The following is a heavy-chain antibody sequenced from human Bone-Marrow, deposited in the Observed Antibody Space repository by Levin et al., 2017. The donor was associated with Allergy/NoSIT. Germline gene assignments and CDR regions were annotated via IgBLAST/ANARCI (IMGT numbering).Heavy chain of an antibody. V-gene: IGHV1-69*13. Sequence: ASVKVSCKASGGTFSTYALYWVRQAPGQGLEWMGGILPMFGSTNIAQKFQGRLTFLADASTNTVYMNLTSLRSEDTATYYCARDLYSTAWYGAFDIWGQGTMVTVSS. CDR3: ARDLYSTAWYGAFDI. D-gene: IGHD6-19*01. J-gene: IGHJ3*02. CDR1: GGTFSTYA. CDR2: ILPMFGST.